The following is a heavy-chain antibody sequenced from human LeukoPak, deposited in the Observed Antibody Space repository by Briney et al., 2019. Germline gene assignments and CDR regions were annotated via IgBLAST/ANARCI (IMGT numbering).Heavy chain of an antibody. V-gene: IGHV4-34*01. D-gene: IGHD3-10*01. Sequence: SETLSLTCAVYGGSFSGYYWSWIRQPPGKGLEWIGEINHSGSTSYNPSLKSRVTISVDTSKNQFSLKLSSVTAADTAVYYCARKYYGSGSMDVWGKGTTVTISS. CDR3: ARKYYGSGSMDV. CDR1: GGSFSGYY. J-gene: IGHJ6*03. CDR2: INHSGST.